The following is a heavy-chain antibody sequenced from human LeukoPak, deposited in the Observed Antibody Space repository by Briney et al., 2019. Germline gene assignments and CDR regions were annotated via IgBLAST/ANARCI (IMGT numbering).Heavy chain of an antibody. Sequence: GESLKIPCKGSGYSFTSYWIGWVRQMPGKGLEWMGIIYPGDSDTRYSPSFQGQVTISADKSISTAYLQWSSLKASDTAMYYCARQSPSNEQQLVGYFDYWGQGTLVTVSS. J-gene: IGHJ4*02. CDR3: ARQSPSNEQQLVGYFDY. CDR1: GYSFTSYW. D-gene: IGHD6-13*01. CDR2: IYPGDSDT. V-gene: IGHV5-51*01.